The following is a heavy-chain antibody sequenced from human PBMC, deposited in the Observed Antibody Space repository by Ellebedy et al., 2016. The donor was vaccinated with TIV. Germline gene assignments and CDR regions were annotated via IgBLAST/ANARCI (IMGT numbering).Heavy chain of an antibody. D-gene: IGHD1-26*01. CDR1: GFTFSDYW. V-gene: IGHV3-7*03. Sequence: GESLKISCAASGFTFSDYWMTWVRQAPGKGLEWVANIKQDGSEKYYVDSVKGRFTVSRDNSKNAVFLEMTSLRADDTAVYYCGRLKRARNIGSVESWGRGTLVTVSS. CDR2: IKQDGSEK. J-gene: IGHJ4*02. CDR3: GRLKRARNIGSVES.